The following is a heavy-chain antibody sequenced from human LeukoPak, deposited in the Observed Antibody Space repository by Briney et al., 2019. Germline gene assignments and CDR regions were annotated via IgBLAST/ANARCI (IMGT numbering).Heavy chain of an antibody. J-gene: IGHJ4*02. Sequence: GESLKISCKGSGYSFTSYWIGWVRQMPGKGLEWMGIIYPGDSDTRYSPSLQGQVTISADKSITTAYLQWSSLKASDTAMYYCARLVVEMATIPHYYFDYWGQGTLVTVSS. D-gene: IGHD5-24*01. V-gene: IGHV5-51*01. CDR1: GYSFTSYW. CDR2: IYPGDSDT. CDR3: ARLVVEMATIPHYYFDY.